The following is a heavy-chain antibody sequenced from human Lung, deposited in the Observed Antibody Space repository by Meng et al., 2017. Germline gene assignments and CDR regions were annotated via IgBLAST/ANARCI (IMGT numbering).Heavy chain of an antibody. CDR3: ARGPTTMAHDFDY. J-gene: IGHJ4*02. D-gene: IGHD4-11*01. CDR1: CGSVSDDY. Sequence: GACLLNPPATLVLPRGVSCGSVSDDYCSWIRQPPGKGLEWIGEINHSGSTNYNPSLESRATISVDTSQNNLSLKLSSVTAADSAVYYCARGPTTMAHDFDYWGQGTLVTVSS. V-gene: IGHV4-34*01. CDR2: INHSGST.